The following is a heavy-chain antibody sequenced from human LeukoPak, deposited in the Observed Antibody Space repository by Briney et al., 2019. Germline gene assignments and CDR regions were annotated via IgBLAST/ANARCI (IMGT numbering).Heavy chain of an antibody. CDR1: GGSFSGYY. D-gene: IGHD6-13*01. CDR2: INHSGST. J-gene: IGHJ5*02. CDR3: ARGSSSSWYWFDP. V-gene: IGHV4-34*01. Sequence: SETLSLTCAVYGGSFSGYYWSWIRQPPGKGLEWIGEINHSGSTNYNPSLKSRVTISADTSKNQFSLKLSSVTAADTAVYYCARGSSSSWYWFDPWGQGTLVTVSS.